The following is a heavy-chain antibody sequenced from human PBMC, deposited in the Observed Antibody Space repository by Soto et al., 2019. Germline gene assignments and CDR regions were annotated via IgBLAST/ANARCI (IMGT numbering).Heavy chain of an antibody. CDR3: ARGLDPYKGGNY. J-gene: IGHJ4*02. D-gene: IGHD3-16*01. Sequence: QVQLQQWGAGLLKPSETLSLSCNGGSFTNYYWTWIRQPPGKGLEWIGEIHPSGIVNYNPSLQSRVTISVGTSTNQFSLRLTSVTAADTAVYYCARGLDPYKGGNYWGQGTLVTVSS. V-gene: IGHV4-34*01. CDR2: IHPSGIV. CDR1: GGSFTNYY.